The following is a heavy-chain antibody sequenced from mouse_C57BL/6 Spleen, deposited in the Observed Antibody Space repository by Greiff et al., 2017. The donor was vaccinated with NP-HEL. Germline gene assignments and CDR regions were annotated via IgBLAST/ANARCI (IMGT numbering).Heavy chain of an antibody. V-gene: IGHV7-3*01. D-gene: IGHD1-1*01. J-gene: IGHJ4*01. CDR3: ARYYGSGNAMDY. CDR2: IRNKANGYTT. Sequence: EVQGVESGGGLVQPGGSLSLSCAASGFTFTDYYMSWVRQPPGKALEWLGFIRNKANGYTTEYSASVKGRFTISRDNSQSILYLQMNALRAEDSATYYCARYYGSGNAMDYWGQGTSVTVSS. CDR1: GFTFTDYY.